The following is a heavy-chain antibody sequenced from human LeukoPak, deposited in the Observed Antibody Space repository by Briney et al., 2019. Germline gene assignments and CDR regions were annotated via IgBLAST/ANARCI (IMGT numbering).Heavy chain of an antibody. CDR1: GFIVSSNH. Sequence: PGGSLRLSCAVSGFIVSSNHMNWVRQAPGKGLEWVSVIYSGGYSGGGPFYADPVKGRFTTSSDSPKNTLFLQMNSLRAEDTAVYYCARDVYGDGYNSFDYWGLGILVTVSS. V-gene: IGHV3-66*01. CDR3: ARDVYGDGYNSFDY. J-gene: IGHJ4*02. D-gene: IGHD5-24*01. CDR2: IYSGGYSGGGP.